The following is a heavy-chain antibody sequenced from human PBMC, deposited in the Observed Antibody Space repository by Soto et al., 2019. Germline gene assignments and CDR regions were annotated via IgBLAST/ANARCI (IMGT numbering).Heavy chain of an antibody. CDR3: ARDRGRPDLRDTHYYERSDLDYGMDG. Sequence: EVRLVESGGGLVQPGGSLTLSCAASGFTFSSYWMTWVRQAPGKGLEWVANINPDGSEKYYMDSMKGRFTISRDNAKNSLLMHLNSLRAEDTAVYYSARDRGRPDLRDTHYYERSDLDYGMDGWGQGTTVTVSS. V-gene: IGHV3-7*01. D-gene: IGHD3-22*01. J-gene: IGHJ6*02. CDR1: GFTFSSYW. CDR2: INPDGSEK.